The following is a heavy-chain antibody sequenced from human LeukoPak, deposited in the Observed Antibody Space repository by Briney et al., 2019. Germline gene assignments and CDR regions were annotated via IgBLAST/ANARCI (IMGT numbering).Heavy chain of an antibody. CDR2: ISAYNGNT. CDR3: ARDLGYSYGTDHDY. V-gene: IGHV1-18*01. J-gene: IGHJ4*02. CDR1: GGTFSSYA. Sequence: GASVKVSCKASGGTFSSYAISWVRQAPGQGLEWMGWISAYNGNTNYAQKLQGRVTMTTDTSTSTAYMELRSLRSDDTAVYYCARDLGYSYGTDHDYWGQGTLVTVSS. D-gene: IGHD5-18*01.